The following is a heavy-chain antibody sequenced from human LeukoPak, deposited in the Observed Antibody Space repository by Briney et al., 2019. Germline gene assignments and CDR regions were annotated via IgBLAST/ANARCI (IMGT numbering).Heavy chain of an antibody. D-gene: IGHD3-10*01. J-gene: IGHJ4*02. CDR2: IGYDGRNK. CDR1: GFTFSSYA. V-gene: IGHV3-30*02. CDR3: AKDNAYYYADY. Sequence: GGSLRLSCAASGFTFSSYAMSWVRQAPGKGLEWVTFIGYDGRNKYYADSVKGRFTISRDNSKNTLYLQMNSLRAEDTAVYYCAKDNAYYYADYWGQGTLVTVSS.